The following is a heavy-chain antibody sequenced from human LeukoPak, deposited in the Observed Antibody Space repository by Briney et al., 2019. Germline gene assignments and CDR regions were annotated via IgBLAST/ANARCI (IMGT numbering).Heavy chain of an antibody. Sequence: PSETLSLTCTVSGGSISSGTCYWSWIRQPAGKGLEWIGRIHTSGSTNYNPSLKSRVSISVDTSKNQFSLKLSSATAADTAVYYCAAENTYDSGTYYFPSDYWGQGTLVTVSS. CDR3: AAENTYDSGTYYFPSDY. CDR1: GGSISSGTCY. J-gene: IGHJ4*02. V-gene: IGHV4-61*02. CDR2: IHTSGST. D-gene: IGHD3-10*01.